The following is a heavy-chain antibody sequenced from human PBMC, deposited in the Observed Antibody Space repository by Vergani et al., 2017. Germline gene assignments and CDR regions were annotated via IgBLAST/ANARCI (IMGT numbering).Heavy chain of an antibody. D-gene: IGHD4-17*01. V-gene: IGHV1-69-2*01. CDR1: GYTFTEHY. CDR3: ATPETVTTGGMEV. CDR2: VDPEDGET. Sequence: EVQLVQSGAEVKKPGATMKISCKVSGYTFTEHYMHWVKQAPGKGIEGMGRVDPEDGETIYAEKFKGRVTIAADTSTDTAQLELSSLRSDDTAVYYCATPETVTTGGMEVWGQGTTVIVSS. J-gene: IGHJ6*02.